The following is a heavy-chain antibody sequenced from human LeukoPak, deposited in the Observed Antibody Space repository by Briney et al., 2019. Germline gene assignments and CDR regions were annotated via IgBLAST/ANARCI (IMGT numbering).Heavy chain of an antibody. CDR3: ARHGASWERRAALDI. V-gene: IGHV4-59*08. CDR1: GGSISSYY. CDR2: IYYSGST. J-gene: IGHJ3*02. D-gene: IGHD1-26*01. Sequence: SETLSLTCTVSGGSISSYYWSWIRQPPGKGLEWIGYIYYSGSTNYNPSLKSRATISVDTSKNQFSLKLSSVTAADTAVYYCARHGASWERRAALDIWGQGTMVTVSS.